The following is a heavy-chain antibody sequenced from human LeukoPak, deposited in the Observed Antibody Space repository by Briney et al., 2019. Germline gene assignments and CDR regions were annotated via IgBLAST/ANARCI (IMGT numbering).Heavy chain of an antibody. CDR1: GGSISSSSYY. D-gene: IGHD5-18*01. CDR2: IYYSGRR. CDR3: ARTTEGGYTYGYFYYYYMDV. Sequence: SETLSLTCTVSGGSISSSSYYWGWIRQPPGKGLEWIGSIYYSGRRYYNPSLKSRVTISVDTSKNQFSLKLSSVTAADTAVYYCARTTEGGYTYGYFYYYYMDVWGKGTTVTISS. V-gene: IGHV4-39*07. J-gene: IGHJ6*03.